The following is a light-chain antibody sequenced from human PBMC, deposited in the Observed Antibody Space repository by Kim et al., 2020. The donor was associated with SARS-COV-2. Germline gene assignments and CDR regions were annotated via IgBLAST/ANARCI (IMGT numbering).Light chain of an antibody. Sequence: QSVLTQPPSASGAPGQRVTISCTGSSSNIGADYVVHWYQQLPGTVPKLLIYGNTNRPSGVPDRFSGSKSGTSASLAISGLRAEDEADYYCQSYDSRLSGSVVFGGGTQLTVL. CDR3: QSYDSRLSGSVV. V-gene: IGLV1-40*01. CDR2: GNT. J-gene: IGLJ2*01. CDR1: SSNIGADYV.